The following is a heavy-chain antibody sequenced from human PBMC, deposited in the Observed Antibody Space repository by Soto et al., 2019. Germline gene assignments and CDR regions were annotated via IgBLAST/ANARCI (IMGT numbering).Heavy chain of an antibody. V-gene: IGHV3-30*18. CDR1: APTVSNYG. Sequence: GGSLRLSCVGSAPTVSNYGMHWVRQAPGKGLEWVALISYDGSEEYYADSVKGRFTLSRDNSKNNIYLEMNGLRPEDTAVYYCAKGIYSSSPYGMDVWGQGTTVTVSS. CDR2: ISYDGSEE. J-gene: IGHJ6*02. CDR3: AKGIYSSSPYGMDV. D-gene: IGHD6-13*01.